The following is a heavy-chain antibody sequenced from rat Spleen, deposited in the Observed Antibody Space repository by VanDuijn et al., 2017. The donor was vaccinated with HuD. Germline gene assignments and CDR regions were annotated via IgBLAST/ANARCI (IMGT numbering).Heavy chain of an antibody. CDR1: GFTFSNYG. Sequence: EVQLVESGGGLVQPGRSLKLSCAASGFTFSNYGMHWIRQAPKKGLEWVASISYDGSNTYYRDSVKGRFTISRDNAKTTLYLQMDSLTSEDTATYYCARQGFLRDWYFDFWVPGTMVTVSS. CDR2: ISYDGSNT. CDR3: ARQGFLRDWYFDF. J-gene: IGHJ1*01. D-gene: IGHD1-11*01. V-gene: IGHV5-29*01.